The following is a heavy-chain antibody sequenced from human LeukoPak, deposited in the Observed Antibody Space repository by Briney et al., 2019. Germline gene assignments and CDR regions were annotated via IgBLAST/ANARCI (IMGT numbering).Heavy chain of an antibody. V-gene: IGHV4-59*01. CDR2: IYYSGST. CDR1: GDSISSYY. D-gene: IGHD3-3*01. Sequence: SETLSLTCTVSGDSISSYYWSWIRQPPGKGLEWIWYIYYSGSTNYNPSLKSRVTISVGTSKNQFSLKLSSVTAADTAVYYCASHLYDFWSGYYRINAFDIWGQGTMVTVSS. J-gene: IGHJ3*02. CDR3: ASHLYDFWSGYYRINAFDI.